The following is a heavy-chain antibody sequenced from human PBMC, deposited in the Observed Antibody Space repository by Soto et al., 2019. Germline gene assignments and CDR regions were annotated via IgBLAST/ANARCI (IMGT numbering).Heavy chain of an antibody. Sequence: PGESLRLSCAASGFTVSTNYMSWVRQAPGKGLEWIGYIYYSGSTYYNPSLKSRVTISVDTSKNQFSLKLSSVTAADTAVYYCASSDFSRFDYWGQGTLVTVSS. J-gene: IGHJ4*02. CDR3: ASSDFSRFDY. CDR2: IYYSGST. D-gene: IGHD3-3*01. V-gene: IGHV4-59*06. CDR1: GFTVSTNY.